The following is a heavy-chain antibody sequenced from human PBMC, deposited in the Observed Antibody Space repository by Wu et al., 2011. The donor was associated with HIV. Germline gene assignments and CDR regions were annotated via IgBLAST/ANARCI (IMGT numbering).Heavy chain of an antibody. CDR3: ARDDSSGWPEGFDY. Sequence: QVQLVQSGAEVKKPGASVKVSCKASGYTFTGYYMHWVRQAPGQGLEWMGWINPNSGGTNYAQKFQGRVTMTRDTSISTAYMELRSLRSDDTAVYYCARDDSSGWPEGFDYWGQGTLVTVSS. CDR1: GYTFTGYY. D-gene: IGHD6-19*01. V-gene: IGHV1-2*02. J-gene: IGHJ4*02. CDR2: INPNSGGT.